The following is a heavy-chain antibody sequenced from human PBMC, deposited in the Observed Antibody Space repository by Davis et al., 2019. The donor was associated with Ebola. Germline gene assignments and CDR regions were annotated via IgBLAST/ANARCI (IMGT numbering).Heavy chain of an antibody. CDR3: ARGPLIVVVPAAIRSNAFDI. J-gene: IGHJ3*02. V-gene: IGHV4-34*01. CDR1: GGSFSGYY. D-gene: IGHD2-2*02. CDR2: INHSGST. Sequence: MPSETLSLTCAVSGGSFSGYYWNWIRQPPGKGLEWIGEINHSGSTNYNPSLKSRVTISVDTSKNPFSLKLYPVTAADTAVYYCARGPLIVVVPAAIRSNAFDIWGQGTMVTVSS.